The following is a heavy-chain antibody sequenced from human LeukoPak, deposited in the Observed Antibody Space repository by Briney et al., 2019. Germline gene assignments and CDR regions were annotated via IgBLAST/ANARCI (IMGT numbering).Heavy chain of an antibody. V-gene: IGHV4-39*01. J-gene: IGHJ3*02. CDR3: ASGPSGAFDI. CDR1: GGSISSSSYY. D-gene: IGHD6-25*01. Sequence: SETLSLTCTVSGGSISSSSYYWGWIRQPPGKGLEWIGSIYYSGSTYYNPSLKSRVTISVDTSKNQFSLKLSSVTAADTAVYYCASGPSGAFDIWGQGTMVTVSS. CDR2: IYYSGST.